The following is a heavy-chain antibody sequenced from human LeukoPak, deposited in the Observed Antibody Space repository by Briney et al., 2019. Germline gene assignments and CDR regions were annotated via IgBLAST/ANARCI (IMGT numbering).Heavy chain of an antibody. CDR1: GGSISSGGYY. J-gene: IGHJ3*02. CDR3: AIFLNTDAFDI. CDR2: IYYSGSM. V-gene: IGHV4-31*03. D-gene: IGHD3-3*01. Sequence: PSETLSLTCTVSGGSISSGGYYWSWIRQHPGKGLEWIGYIYYSGSMYYNPSLKSRVTISVDTSKNQFSLKLSSVTAADTAVYYCAIFLNTDAFDIWGQGTMVTVSS.